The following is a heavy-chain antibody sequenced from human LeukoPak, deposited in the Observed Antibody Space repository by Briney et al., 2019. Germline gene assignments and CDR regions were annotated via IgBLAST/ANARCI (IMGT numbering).Heavy chain of an antibody. CDR3: ASGSSGWLHYYYGMDV. V-gene: IGHV4-39*01. Sequence: SETLSLTCTVSGGSISRSSNYWGWIRQPPGMGLEWIGSIDYSGSTYYNPSLKSRVTISVDTSKNQFSLKLSSVTAADTAVYYCASGSSGWLHYYYGMDVWGQGTTVTVSS. CDR1: GGSISRSSNY. CDR2: IDYSGST. J-gene: IGHJ6*02. D-gene: IGHD6-19*01.